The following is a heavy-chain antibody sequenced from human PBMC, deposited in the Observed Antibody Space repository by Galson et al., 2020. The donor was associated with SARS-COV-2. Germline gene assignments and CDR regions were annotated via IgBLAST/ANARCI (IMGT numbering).Heavy chain of an antibody. CDR3: AKLAGGRRSSEDY. CDR1: PGSMSSHY. D-gene: IGHD1-26*01. Sequence: ETSETLSLTCTVSPGSMSSHYWSWIRQPPGKGLEWIGYISDSGSTTYNVSLKSRVTISIDTSKNRFSLKLTSVTAADTAVYYCAKLAGGRRSSEDYWGQGTLVTVSS. CDR2: ISDSGST. J-gene: IGHJ4*02. V-gene: IGHV4-4*09.